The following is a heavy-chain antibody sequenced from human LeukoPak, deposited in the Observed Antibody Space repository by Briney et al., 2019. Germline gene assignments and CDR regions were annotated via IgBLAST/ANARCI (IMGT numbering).Heavy chain of an antibody. V-gene: IGHV1-46*01. J-gene: IGHJ5*02. D-gene: IGHD6-13*01. CDR2: INPSGGST. CDR1: GYTFTSYY. CDR3: ARGGPTTYSSTDDWFDP. Sequence: GASVKVSCKASGYTFTSYYMHWVRQAPGQGLEWMGIINPSGGSTSYAQKFQDRVTMTRDTSTSTVYMELSSLRSEDTAVYYCARGGPTTYSSTDDWFDPWGQGTLVTVSS.